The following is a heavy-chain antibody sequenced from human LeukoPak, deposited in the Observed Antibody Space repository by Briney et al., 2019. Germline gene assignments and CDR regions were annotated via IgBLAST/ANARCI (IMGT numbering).Heavy chain of an antibody. D-gene: IGHD6-13*01. Sequence: KPSQTLSLTCGVSGGSISSGGYSWSWIRQPPGKGLGWIGYIYHSGSTYYNPSLKSRVTISVDRSKNQFSLKLSSVTAADTAVYYCARGPSKGGIAAAVPWGQGTLVTVSS. CDR3: ARGPSKGGIAAAVP. J-gene: IGHJ5*02. CDR1: GGSISSGGYS. V-gene: IGHV4-30-2*01. CDR2: IYHSGST.